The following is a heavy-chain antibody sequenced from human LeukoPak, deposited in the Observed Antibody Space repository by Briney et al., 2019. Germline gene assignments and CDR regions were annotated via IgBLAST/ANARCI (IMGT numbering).Heavy chain of an antibody. D-gene: IGHD1-26*01. CDR3: ARGGPWELSHRDYFDY. V-gene: IGHV4-38-2*02. J-gene: IGHJ4*02. CDR1: GYSIASGYL. CDR2: IYHSGRT. Sequence: SETLSLTCTVSGYSIASGYLWGRIRQTPEKGLEWIATIYHSGRTYYNLSLKSRVTISMDTSRNQFSLKVTSVTAADTALYFCARGGPWELSHRDYFDYWGQGTLVTVSS.